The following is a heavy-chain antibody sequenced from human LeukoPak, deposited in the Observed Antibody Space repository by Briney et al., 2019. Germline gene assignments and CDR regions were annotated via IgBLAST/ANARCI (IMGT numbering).Heavy chain of an antibody. CDR1: GGTFSSNA. V-gene: IGHV1-69*04. D-gene: IGHD5-12*01. CDR2: IIPILGIA. CDR3: ASEERGYNGYDLMAGYNFDY. J-gene: IGHJ4*02. Sequence: ASVKVSCKASGGTFSSNAISWVRQAPGQGLEWMGRIIPILGIANYAQKFQGRVTITADKSTSTAYMELSSLRSEDTAVYYCASEERGYNGYDLMAGYNFDYWGQGTLVTVSS.